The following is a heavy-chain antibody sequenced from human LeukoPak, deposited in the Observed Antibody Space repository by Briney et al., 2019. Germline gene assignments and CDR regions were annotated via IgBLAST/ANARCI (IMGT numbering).Heavy chain of an antibody. CDR2: INPNSGGT. CDR3: ARNTIWTGYYAFDF. V-gene: IGHV1-2*02. D-gene: IGHD3/OR15-3a*01. Sequence: SVKVSCKASGYRFIGYYMHWLRQAPGQGLEWMGWINPNSGGTNYAQKFQGRVTMTRDTSISTAYMELSRLRSDDTAVYYCARNTIWTGYYAFDFWGQGTLVTVSS. J-gene: IGHJ3*01. CDR1: GYRFIGYY.